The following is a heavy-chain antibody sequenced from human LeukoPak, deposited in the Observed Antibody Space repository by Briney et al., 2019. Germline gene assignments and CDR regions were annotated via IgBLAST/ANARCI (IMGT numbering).Heavy chain of an antibody. CDR3: ARGQYSSGLGLLDY. Sequence: ASVKVSCKPSGDTFSSHDFNWVRQATGQGLEWMGWMNPKTGGTGYAQKFQGRVTMTRDTSIGTAYMELGSLTSEDTAIYYCARGQYSSGLGLLDYWGQGTLVTVSS. CDR2: MNPKTGGT. V-gene: IGHV1-8*01. CDR1: GDTFSSHD. D-gene: IGHD6-19*01. J-gene: IGHJ4*02.